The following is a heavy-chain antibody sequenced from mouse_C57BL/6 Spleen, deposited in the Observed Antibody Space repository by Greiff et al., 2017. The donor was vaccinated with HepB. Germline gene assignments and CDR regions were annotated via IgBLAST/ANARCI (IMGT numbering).Heavy chain of an antibody. D-gene: IGHD4-1*01. CDR1: GFSFNTYA. Sequence: EVQLVESGGGLVQPKGSLKLSCAASGFSFNTYAMNWVRQAPGKGLEWVARIRSKSNNYATYYADSVKDRFTISRDDSESMLYLQMNNLKTEDTAMYYCGRLTGSYAMYYWGQGTSVTVSS. CDR2: IRSKSNNYAT. J-gene: IGHJ4*01. CDR3: GRLTGSYAMYY. V-gene: IGHV10-1*01.